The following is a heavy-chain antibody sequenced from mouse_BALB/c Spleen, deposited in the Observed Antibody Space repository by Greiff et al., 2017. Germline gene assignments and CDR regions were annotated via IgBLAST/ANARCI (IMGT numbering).Heavy chain of an antibody. CDR3: ARGWDVDY. J-gene: IGHJ2*01. CDR2: ISSGSSTI. Sequence: EVQLVESGGGLVQPGGSRKLSCAASGFTFSSFGMHWVRQAPEKGLEWVAYISSGSSTIYYADTVKGRFTISRDNPKNTLFLQMTSLRSEDTAMYYCARGWDVDYWGQGTTLTVSS. CDR1: GFTFSSFG. V-gene: IGHV5-17*02. D-gene: IGHD4-1*01.